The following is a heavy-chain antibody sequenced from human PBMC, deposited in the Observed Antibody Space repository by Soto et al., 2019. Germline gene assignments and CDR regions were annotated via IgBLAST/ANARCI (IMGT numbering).Heavy chain of an antibody. D-gene: IGHD1-20*01. J-gene: IGHJ3*02. CDR3: ARAENNWNTRGRGAFDI. CDR1: GDSFSSNSAA. CDR2: TYYRSQWSN. Sequence: SQTLSLTCAISGDSFSSNSAAWNWIRQSPSRGLEWLGRTYYRSQWSNDYAVSVKSRITINPDTSKNQFSLQLNSVTPEDTAVYYCARAENNWNTRGRGAFDIWGQGKMVTVSS. V-gene: IGHV6-1*01.